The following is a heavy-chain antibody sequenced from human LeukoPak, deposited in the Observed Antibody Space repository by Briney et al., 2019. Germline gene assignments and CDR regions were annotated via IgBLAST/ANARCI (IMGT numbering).Heavy chain of an antibody. CDR3: ARESGYRSPGYYYYYMNV. CDR2: INAGNGNT. J-gene: IGHJ6*03. Sequence: ASVKVSCKASGYTFTSYAMHWVRQAPGQRLEWMGWINAGNGNTKYSQKFQGRVTITRDTSASTAYMELSSLRSEDTAVYYCARESGYRSPGYYYYYMNVWGKGTTVTVSS. CDR1: GYTFTSYA. V-gene: IGHV1-3*01. D-gene: IGHD3-3*01.